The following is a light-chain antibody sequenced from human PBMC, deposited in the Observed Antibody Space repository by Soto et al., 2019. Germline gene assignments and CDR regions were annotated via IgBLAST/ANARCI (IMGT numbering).Light chain of an antibody. V-gene: IGKV3-20*01. CDR3: QHYRSSCT. J-gene: IGKJ4*01. CDR1: QSVSSSF. CDR2: GTS. Sequence: EIVLTQSPCTLSLSPGERATLSCRASQSVSSSFSAWYQQKPGQPPLLLIYGTSRRATGIPARFSGSGSATDFTLTISRLETDDFALYYGQHYRSSCTFGRGTKVEVK.